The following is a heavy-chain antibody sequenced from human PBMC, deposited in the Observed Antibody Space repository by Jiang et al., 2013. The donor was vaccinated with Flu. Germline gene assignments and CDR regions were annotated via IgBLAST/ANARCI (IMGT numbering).Heavy chain of an antibody. V-gene: IGHV1-2*06. Sequence: MHWVRQAPGQGLEWMGRINPNSGGTNFAQKFQGRVTMTRDTSISTAYMELSRLRSDDTAVYYCARGSYALGLDYWGQGTLVTVSS. CDR3: ARGSYALGLDY. CDR2: INPNSGGT. J-gene: IGHJ4*02. D-gene: IGHD4-17*01.